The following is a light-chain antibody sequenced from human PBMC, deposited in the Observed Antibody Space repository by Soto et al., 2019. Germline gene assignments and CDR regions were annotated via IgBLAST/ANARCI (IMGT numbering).Light chain of an antibody. CDR2: GNS. V-gene: IGLV1-40*01. J-gene: IGLJ2*01. CDR3: QSPDSSLSGDVV. CDR1: SSNIGAGYD. Sequence: QSVLTQPPSVSGAPGQRVTISCTGSSSNIGAGYDVHWYQQLPGTAPKLLIYGNSNRPSGVPDRFSGSKSDTSASLAITGLQAEYEADYYCQSPDSSLSGDVVFGGGTKVTVL.